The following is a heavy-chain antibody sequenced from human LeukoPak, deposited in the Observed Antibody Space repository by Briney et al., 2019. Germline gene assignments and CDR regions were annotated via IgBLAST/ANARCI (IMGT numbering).Heavy chain of an antibody. Sequence: ASVKVSCKASGYTFTGYYMHWVRQAPGQGLEWMGWINPNSGGTNYAQKFQGRVTMTRDTSISTAYMELSRLRSDDTAVYYCARERYYDSSGLDWGQGTLVTVSS. CDR2: INPNSGGT. CDR1: GYTFTGYY. CDR3: ARERYYDSSGLD. V-gene: IGHV1-2*02. J-gene: IGHJ4*02. D-gene: IGHD3-22*01.